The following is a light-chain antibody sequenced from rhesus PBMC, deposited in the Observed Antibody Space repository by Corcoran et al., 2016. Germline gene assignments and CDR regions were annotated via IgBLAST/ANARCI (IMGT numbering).Light chain of an antibody. V-gene: IGLV2-32*02. CDR1: SSDIGGYNY. CDR3: SSYAGNNIYI. Sequence: QAALTQPRSVSGSPGQSVTISCTGTSSDIGGYNYVSWYQQHPGTAPKLMISEVSKRPSGVSDRFSGSKFGNTASLTISGLQAEDGADYYCSSYAGNNIYIFGAGTRLTVL. CDR2: EVS. J-gene: IGLJ1*01.